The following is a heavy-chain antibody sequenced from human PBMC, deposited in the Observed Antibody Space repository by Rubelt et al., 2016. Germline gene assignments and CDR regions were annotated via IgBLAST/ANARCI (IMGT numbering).Heavy chain of an antibody. V-gene: IGHV4-39*01. CDR2: VYYSGST. CDR3: ARGGITVPDLCRLDV. CDR1: RDSISSRNFY. Sequence: QLRLQESGPGLVKPSETLSLTCTVSRDSISSRNFYWGWIRQPPGKGLEWIGSVYYSGSTYYSPSLKSRVTISVDTSKNQFSLKLRSVTAADTAVYYCARGGITVPDLCRLDVWGQGTTVIVSS. D-gene: IGHD3-10*01. J-gene: IGHJ6*02.